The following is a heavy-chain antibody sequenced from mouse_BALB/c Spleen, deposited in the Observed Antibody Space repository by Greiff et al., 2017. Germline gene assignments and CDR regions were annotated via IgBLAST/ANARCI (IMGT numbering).Heavy chain of an antibody. CDR3: NVYYGSSYYFDY. CDR2: IDPENGDT. D-gene: IGHD1-1*01. V-gene: IGHV14-4*02. J-gene: IGHJ2*01. Sequence: VQLQQSGAELVRSGASVKLSCTASGFNIKDYYIHWVKQRPEQGLEWIGWIDPENGDTEYAPKFQGKATMTADTSSNTAYLQLSSLTSEDTAVYYCNVYYGSSYYFDYWGQGTTLTVSS. CDR1: GFNIKDYY.